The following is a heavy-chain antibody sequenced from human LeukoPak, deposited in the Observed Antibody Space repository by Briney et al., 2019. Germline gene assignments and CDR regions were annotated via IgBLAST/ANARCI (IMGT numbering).Heavy chain of an antibody. CDR2: IKQDGSEK. CDR3: ARDRRWEILRAHAFDI. J-gene: IGHJ3*02. D-gene: IGHD1-26*01. V-gene: IGHV3-7*01. Sequence: GGSLRLSCAASGFPFSSYWMSWVRQAPGKGLGWVANIKQDGSEKYCLDSVKGRFTIARDNAKNSLYLQMNSLRAEDTAVYYCARDRRWEILRAHAFDIWGQGTMVTVSS. CDR1: GFPFSSYW.